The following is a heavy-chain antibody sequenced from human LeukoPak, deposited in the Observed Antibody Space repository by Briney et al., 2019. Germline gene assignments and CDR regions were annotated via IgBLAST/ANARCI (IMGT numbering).Heavy chain of an antibody. J-gene: IGHJ4*02. CDR2: IDTSGRNI. CDR1: GLTFSSYE. CDR3: ARETVICGGDCYDY. Sequence: AGGSLRLSSATPGLTFSSYEFKWGRQAPGKGLVWVSSIDTSGRNIYYADSVKGRFTVSRDNAKNSLFLQMNSLRAEDAAVYYCARETVICGGDCYDYWGQGTVVSVSS. D-gene: IGHD2-21*01. V-gene: IGHV3-48*03.